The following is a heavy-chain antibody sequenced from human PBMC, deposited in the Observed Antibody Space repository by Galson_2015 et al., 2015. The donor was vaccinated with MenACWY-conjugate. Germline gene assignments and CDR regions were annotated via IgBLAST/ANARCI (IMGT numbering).Heavy chain of an antibody. D-gene: IGHD6-13*01. V-gene: IGHV6-1*01. J-gene: IGHJ2*01. CDR1: GDSVSSNSAA. CDR3: ARGVTRTSGTINWYFDF. CDR2: TYYRSRWHN. Sequence: CAISGDSVSSNSAAWTWIRQPPSRGLEWLGRTYYRSRWHNDYAVSVKSRITINPDTSRNQLPLQLSSVTPEDTAVYYCARGVTRTSGTINWYFDFWGRGTLVTVSS.